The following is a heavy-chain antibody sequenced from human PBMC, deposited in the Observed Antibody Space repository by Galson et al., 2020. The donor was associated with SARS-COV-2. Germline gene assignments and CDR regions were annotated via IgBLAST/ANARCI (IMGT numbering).Heavy chain of an antibody. J-gene: IGHJ6*03. CDR3: ARRKYYNYYMDV. CDR1: GGSISTSSDY. Sequence: SETLSLTCTVSGGSISTSSDYWGWIRQPPGKGLEWIGTISYTGSTYYNPSLKSRVFISVDTSKNQFSLMLRSVTAADTGVYYCARRKYYNYYMDVWGKGTTVTISS. V-gene: IGHV4-39*01. CDR2: ISYTGST.